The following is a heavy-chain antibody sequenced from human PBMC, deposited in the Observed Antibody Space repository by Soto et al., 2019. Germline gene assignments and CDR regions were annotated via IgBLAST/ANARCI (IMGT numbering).Heavy chain of an antibody. Sequence: KQSQTLSLTCAISGDSVSSNSAAWNWIRQSPSRGLEWLGRTYYRSKWYNDYAVSVKSRITINPDTTKNQFSLQLNSVTPEDTAVYYCARDSPFLEWLLSKRPSHYPSTYGMDVWGQGTTVTVSS. V-gene: IGHV6-1*01. D-gene: IGHD3-3*01. CDR1: GDSVSSNSAA. CDR2: TYYRSKWYN. CDR3: ARDSPFLEWLLSKRPSHYPSTYGMDV. J-gene: IGHJ6*02.